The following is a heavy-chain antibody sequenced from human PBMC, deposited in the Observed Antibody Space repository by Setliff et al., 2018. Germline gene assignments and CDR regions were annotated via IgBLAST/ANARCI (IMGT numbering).Heavy chain of an antibody. D-gene: IGHD6-13*01. Sequence: SVKVSCKASGGTFSRYAISWARQAPGQRLEWMGWIIPIFGTANYAQKFQGRVTITADKSTSTAYMELSSLRSEDTAVYYCATVEAITIAAAGTTIFDYWGQGTLVTVSS. CDR1: GGTFSRYA. CDR3: ATVEAITIAAAGTTIFDY. CDR2: IIPIFGTA. V-gene: IGHV1-69*06. J-gene: IGHJ4*02.